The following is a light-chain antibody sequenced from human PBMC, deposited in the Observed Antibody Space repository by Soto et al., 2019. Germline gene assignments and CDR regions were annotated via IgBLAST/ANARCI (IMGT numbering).Light chain of an antibody. Sequence: DIQMPQPPSSLSASVGDRVTITCRAIQGIRNDLGWYRQKPGKAPKRLFYAASSLQSGVPSRFSGSGSGTEFTLTISSLQPEDFETYYCLQHNSYPLTFGGGTKVEIK. V-gene: IGKV1-17*01. J-gene: IGKJ4*01. CDR2: AAS. CDR1: QGIRND. CDR3: LQHNSYPLT.